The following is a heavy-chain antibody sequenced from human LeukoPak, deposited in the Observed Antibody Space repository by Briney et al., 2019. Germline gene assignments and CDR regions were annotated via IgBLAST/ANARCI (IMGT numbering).Heavy chain of an antibody. Sequence: GGSLRLSCAASGFTVSSKYMSWVRQAPGKGLEWVSVIYTGETTYYADSVKGRFTISRDNSKNTLYLQMDGLRVEDTAVYYCAKVGAVAAVGNWGQGTLVTVSS. CDR1: GFTVSSKY. J-gene: IGHJ4*02. V-gene: IGHV3-66*01. D-gene: IGHD6-19*01. CDR2: IYTGETT. CDR3: AKVGAVAAVGN.